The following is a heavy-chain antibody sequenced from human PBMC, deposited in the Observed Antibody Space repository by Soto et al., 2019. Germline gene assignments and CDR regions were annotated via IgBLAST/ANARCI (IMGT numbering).Heavy chain of an antibody. CDR1: GFSLTASGEA. Sequence: QITLKESGPTLVKPTQTLTLTCTFSGFSLTASGEAVGWIRQSPGKALECLAFIYWYDDKRYIPSLQSRLTNTKDTSKNQVVLTMTNMDPVDTGTYYWAHFSSMVNTGYLDNWGPGTLVTVSS. J-gene: IGHJ4*02. D-gene: IGHD2-21*01. V-gene: IGHV2-5*01. CDR3: AHFSSMVNTGYLDN. CDR2: IYWYDDK.